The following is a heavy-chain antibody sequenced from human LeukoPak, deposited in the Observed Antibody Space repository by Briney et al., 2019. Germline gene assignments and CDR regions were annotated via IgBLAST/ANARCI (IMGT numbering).Heavy chain of an antibody. Sequence: SETLSLTCTVSGASIRSHYWSWIRQPPGKGLEWIGYIYYSGSTNYNPSLKSRVTISVDTSKNQFSLKLSSVTAADTAVYYCAVFAVADAFDIWGQGTMVTVSS. J-gene: IGHJ3*02. CDR2: IYYSGST. V-gene: IGHV4-59*11. CDR1: GASIRSHY. D-gene: IGHD6-19*01. CDR3: AVFAVADAFDI.